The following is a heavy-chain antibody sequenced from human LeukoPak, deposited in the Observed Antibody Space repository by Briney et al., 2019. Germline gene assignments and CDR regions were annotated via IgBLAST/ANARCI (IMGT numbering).Heavy chain of an antibody. CDR1: GYTFTGYH. CDR3: ARVVGVQGWFDP. Sequence: ASVKVSCKASGYTFTGYHIHWGRQAPGQGLGWMGWINPNSGGTNYAQKFQGRVTMTRDTSITTAYMEPSRMRSDDTAVYYCARVVGVQGWFDPWGQGTLVTVSS. J-gene: IGHJ5*02. D-gene: IGHD2-15*01. CDR2: INPNSGGT. V-gene: IGHV1-2*02.